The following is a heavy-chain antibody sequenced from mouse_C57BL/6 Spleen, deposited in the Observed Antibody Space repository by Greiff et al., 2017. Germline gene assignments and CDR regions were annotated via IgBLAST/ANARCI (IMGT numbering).Heavy chain of an antibody. Sequence: QVQLQQSGAELVKPGASVKISCKASGYAFSSYWMNWVKQRPGKGLEWIGQIYPGDGDTNYNGKFKGKATLTADKSSSTAYMQLSSLTSEDSAVYFCARWVTTVPFDYWGQGTTLTVSS. CDR2: IYPGDGDT. V-gene: IGHV1-80*01. CDR1: GYAFSSYW. J-gene: IGHJ2*01. CDR3: ARWVTTVPFDY. D-gene: IGHD1-1*01.